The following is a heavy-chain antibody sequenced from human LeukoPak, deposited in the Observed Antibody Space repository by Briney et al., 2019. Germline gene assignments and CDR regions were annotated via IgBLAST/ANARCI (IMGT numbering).Heavy chain of an antibody. D-gene: IGHD5-18*01. V-gene: IGHV4-34*01. CDR1: GGSFSGYN. J-gene: IGHJ4*02. CDR2: INHSGST. Sequence: SETLSLTCAVYGGSFSGYNWSWIRQPPGNGLEWIGEINHSGSTNYNPSLKSRVTISVDTSKNQFSLKLSSVTAADTAVYYCFVRSNTAMKTRYYFDYWGQGTLVTVSS. CDR3: FVRSNTAMKTRYYFDY.